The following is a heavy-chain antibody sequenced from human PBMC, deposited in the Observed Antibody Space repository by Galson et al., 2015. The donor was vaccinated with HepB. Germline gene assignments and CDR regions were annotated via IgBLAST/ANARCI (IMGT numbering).Heavy chain of an antibody. J-gene: IGHJ6*02. CDR1: GYTFTSYG. Sequence: SVKVSCKASGYTFTSYGISWVRQAPGQGLEWMGWISAYNGNTNYAQKPQGRVTMTTDTSTSTAYMELRSLRSDDTAVYYCAREFPAYSSSWYPSDYYYGMDVWGQGTTVTVSS. D-gene: IGHD6-13*01. V-gene: IGHV1-18*01. CDR2: ISAYNGNT. CDR3: AREFPAYSSSWYPSDYYYGMDV.